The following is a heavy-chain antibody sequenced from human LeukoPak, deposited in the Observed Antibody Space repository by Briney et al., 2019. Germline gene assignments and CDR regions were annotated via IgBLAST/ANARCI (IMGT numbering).Heavy chain of an antibody. D-gene: IGHD6-19*01. CDR2: MFTSGST. Sequence: SETLSLACTVSGGSISSYYWSWIRQPAGKGLEWIGRMFTSGSTHYNPSLKSRVTMSLDTSKNQFSLKLSSVTAADTAVYYCARGNNLYSSGWSYYYYYGMDVWGQGTTVTVSS. J-gene: IGHJ6*02. CDR1: GGSISSYY. V-gene: IGHV4-4*07. CDR3: ARGNNLYSSGWSYYYYYGMDV.